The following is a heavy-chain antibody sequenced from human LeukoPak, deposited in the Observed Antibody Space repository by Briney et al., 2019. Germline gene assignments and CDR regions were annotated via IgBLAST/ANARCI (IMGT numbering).Heavy chain of an antibody. D-gene: IGHD4-17*01. CDR3: ASDLDYGDIDDSFDV. CDR1: GFNFSSYA. CDR2: ISDGGDDK. J-gene: IGHJ3*01. Sequence: GGSLRLSCAASGFNFSSYAMHWVRQAPGKELDWVAVISDGGDDKFYTDSVKGRFSISRDNSKNTLYLQMNSLRAEDTAAYHCASDLDYGDIDDSFDVWGQGTMVTVSS. V-gene: IGHV3-30*10.